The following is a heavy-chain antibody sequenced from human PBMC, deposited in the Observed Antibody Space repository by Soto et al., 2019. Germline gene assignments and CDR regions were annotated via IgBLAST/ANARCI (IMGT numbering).Heavy chain of an antibody. Sequence: QLQLQESGPGLVKPSETLSLTCTVSGGSISSSSYYWGWIRQPPGKGLEWIGSIYYSGSTYYNPSLKSRVTISVDTSKNQFSLKLSSVTAADTAVYYCARNYRGYCSSTSCYPVDYWGQGTLVTVSS. J-gene: IGHJ4*02. CDR1: GGSISSSSYY. CDR2: IYYSGST. D-gene: IGHD2-2*01. V-gene: IGHV4-39*01. CDR3: ARNYRGYCSSTSCYPVDY.